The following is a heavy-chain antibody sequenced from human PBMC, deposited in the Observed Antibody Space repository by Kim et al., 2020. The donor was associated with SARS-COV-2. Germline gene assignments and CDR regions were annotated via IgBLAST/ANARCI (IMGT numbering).Heavy chain of an antibody. J-gene: IGHJ1*01. V-gene: IGHV1-8*01. D-gene: IGHD2-2*01. CDR3: ARGSVKVPAAAAS. Sequence: AQKLRGRLTMTRDTSMSTAYMELSSLRSDDTAVYYCARGSVKVPAAAASWGQGTLVTVSS.